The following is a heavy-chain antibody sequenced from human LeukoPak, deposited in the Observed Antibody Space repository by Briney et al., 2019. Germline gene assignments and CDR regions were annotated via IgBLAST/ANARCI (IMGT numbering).Heavy chain of an antibody. Sequence: GGSLRLSCAASGFTFSSYGMHWVRQAPGKGLEWVAVIWYDGSNKYYADSVKGRFTISRDNSKNTLYLQMNSLRAEDTAVYYCARDWYYYDSSGYPPYWGQGTLVTVSS. J-gene: IGHJ4*02. D-gene: IGHD3-22*01. CDR1: GFTFSSYG. V-gene: IGHV3-30*19. CDR3: ARDWYYYDSSGYPPY. CDR2: IWYDGSNK.